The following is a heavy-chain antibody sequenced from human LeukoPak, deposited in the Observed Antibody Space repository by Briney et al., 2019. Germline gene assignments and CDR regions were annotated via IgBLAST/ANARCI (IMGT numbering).Heavy chain of an antibody. D-gene: IGHD5-24*01. J-gene: IGHJ5*02. V-gene: IGHV1-69*13. CDR1: GGTFSSYA. Sequence: GASVKVSCKASGGTFSSYAISWVRQAPGQGLEWMGGIIPIFGTANCAQEFQGRVTITADESTSTAYMELSSLRSEDTAVYYCARVWSGLDDYTNWFDPWGQGTLVTVSS. CDR3: ARVWSGLDDYTNWFDP. CDR2: IIPIFGTA.